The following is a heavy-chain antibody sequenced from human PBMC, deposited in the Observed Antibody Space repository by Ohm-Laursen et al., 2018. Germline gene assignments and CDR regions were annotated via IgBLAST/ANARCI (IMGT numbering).Heavy chain of an antibody. J-gene: IGHJ4*02. CDR3: AREDPYGSGSFDY. V-gene: IGHV3-30*03. Sequence: SLRLSCSASGFTFSSYGMHWVRQAPGKGLEWVAVISYDGSNKYYADSVKGRFTISRDNAKNSLYLQMNSLRAEDTAFYYCAREDPYGSGSFDYWGQGTLVTVST. CDR2: ISYDGSNK. D-gene: IGHD3-10*01. CDR1: GFTFSSYG.